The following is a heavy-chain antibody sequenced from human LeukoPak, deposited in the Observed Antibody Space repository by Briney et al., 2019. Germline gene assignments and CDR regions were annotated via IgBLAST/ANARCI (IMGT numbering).Heavy chain of an antibody. CDR3: ARVGPGGSRPRDY. V-gene: IGHV1-8*02. CDR2: MNPNSGNT. CDR1: GYTFTSYD. Sequence: ASVKVSCKASGYTFTSYDINWVRQATGQGLEWMGWMNPNSGNTGYAQKLQGRVTMTTDTSTSTAYMELRSLRSDDTAVYYCARVGPGGSRPRDYWGQGTLVTVSS. J-gene: IGHJ4*02. D-gene: IGHD3-16*01.